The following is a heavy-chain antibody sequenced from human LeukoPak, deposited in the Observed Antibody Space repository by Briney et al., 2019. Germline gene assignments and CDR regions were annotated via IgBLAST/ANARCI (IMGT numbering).Heavy chain of an antibody. J-gene: IGHJ4*02. Sequence: GGSLRLSCAASGFTFSSYAMSWVRQAPGKGLEWVSGISGSGGSTPYADSVKGRFTISRDNSKNTLDLQMNSLRAEDTAVYYCAKMLGRSTSFNRGYFDFWGQGTLVTVSS. CDR2: ISGSGGST. CDR3: AKMLGRSTSFNRGYFDF. V-gene: IGHV3-23*01. CDR1: GFTFSSYA. D-gene: IGHD2-2*01.